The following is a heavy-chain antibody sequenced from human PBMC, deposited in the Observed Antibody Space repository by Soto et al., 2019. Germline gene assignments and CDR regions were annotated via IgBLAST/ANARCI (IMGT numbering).Heavy chain of an antibody. CDR3: AKDQTDVTLFDY. Sequence: PEGSLRLSCAASGFSFSSLAMSWVRQAPGKGLEWVSSISGRGVDTLYADSVKGRFTISRDNSRNTLYLQVNSLRAEDRAVYYCAKDQTDVTLFDYWGQGTLVTVSS. J-gene: IGHJ4*02. D-gene: IGHD2-21*02. CDR2: ISGRGVDT. V-gene: IGHV3-23*01. CDR1: GFSFSSLA.